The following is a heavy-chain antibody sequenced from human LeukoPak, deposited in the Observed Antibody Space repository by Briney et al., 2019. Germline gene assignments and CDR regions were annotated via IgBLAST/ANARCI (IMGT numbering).Heavy chain of an antibody. CDR2: ISGSGGST. CDR3: AKLMSLGMEPSRKMGLYYYDSSGYNYYYGMDV. CDR1: GFTFSSYA. Sequence: LPGGSLRLSCAASGFTFSSYAMSWVRQAPGKGLEWVSAISGSGGSTYYADSVKGRFTISRDNSKNTLYLQMNSLRAEDTAVYYCAKLMSLGMEPSRKMGLYYYDSSGYNYYYGMDVWGQGTTVTVSS. J-gene: IGHJ6*02. V-gene: IGHV3-23*01. D-gene: IGHD3-22*01.